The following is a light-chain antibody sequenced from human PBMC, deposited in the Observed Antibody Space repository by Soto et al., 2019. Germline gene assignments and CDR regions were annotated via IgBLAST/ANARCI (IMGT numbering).Light chain of an antibody. Sequence: QSVLTQPASVSGSPGQSITISCPGTSSDVGSYNLVSWNQQHPGKAPKLMIYEGSKRPSGVSNRFSGSKSGNTASLTISGLQAEDEADYYCCSYTGSSTSLFGTGTKLTVL. V-gene: IGLV2-23*01. CDR1: SSDVGSYNL. CDR3: CSYTGSSTSL. CDR2: EGS. J-gene: IGLJ1*01.